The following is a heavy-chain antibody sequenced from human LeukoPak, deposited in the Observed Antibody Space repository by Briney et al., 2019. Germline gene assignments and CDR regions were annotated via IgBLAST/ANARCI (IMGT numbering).Heavy chain of an antibody. D-gene: IGHD5-18*01. V-gene: IGHV1-69*13. CDR3: ARAGGGYYFSYMDV. J-gene: IGHJ6*03. Sequence: GASVKVSCKASGGTFSSYAISWERQAPGQGLEWMGGIIPIFGTANYAQKFQGRVTITADESTSTAYMELSSLRSEDTAVYYCARAGGGYYFSYMDVWGKGTTVTISS. CDR2: IIPIFGTA. CDR1: GGTFSSYA.